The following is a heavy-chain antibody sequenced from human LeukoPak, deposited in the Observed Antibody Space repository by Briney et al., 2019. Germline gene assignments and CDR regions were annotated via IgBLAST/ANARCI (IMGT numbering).Heavy chain of an antibody. CDR2: ISAYNGNT. V-gene: IGHV1-18*01. J-gene: IGHJ3*02. CDR3: ASSIAAPLRGWAFDI. Sequence: GASVKVSCKASGYTFTSYGISWVRQAPGQGLEWMGWISAYNGNTNYAQKLQGRVTMTTDTSTSTAYMELRSLRSDDTAVYYCASSIAAPLRGWAFDIWGQGTMVTVSS. D-gene: IGHD6-6*01. CDR1: GYTFTSYG.